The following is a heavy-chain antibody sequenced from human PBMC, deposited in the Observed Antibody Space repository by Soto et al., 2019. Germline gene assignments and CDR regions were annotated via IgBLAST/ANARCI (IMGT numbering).Heavy chain of an antibody. D-gene: IGHD6-19*01. CDR1: GGTFNSYA. Sequence: QVQLVQSGAEVKKPGSSVKVSCEASGGTFNSYAISWVRQAPGQGLEWMGAIIPMFGKVNYAEKFQGGVTITADESASTAYMELSSLRSEDTAVYYCASSGWAPRATYYYYVIDVLGQGTTVTVSS. V-gene: IGHV1-69*01. CDR3: ASSGWAPRATYYYYVIDV. J-gene: IGHJ6*02. CDR2: IIPMFGKV.